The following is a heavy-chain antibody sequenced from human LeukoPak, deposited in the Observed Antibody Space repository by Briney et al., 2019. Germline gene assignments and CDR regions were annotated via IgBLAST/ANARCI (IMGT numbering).Heavy chain of an antibody. Sequence: PGGSLRLSCAASGFTFSSYWMAWVRQAPGKGLERVANIKGDESARHQADSVKGRFTISRDNTRNSLYLQMTNLRGDDTAVYYCARDVVGSLDYWGQGTLVTVSS. J-gene: IGHJ4*02. V-gene: IGHV3-7*01. CDR2: IKGDESAR. CDR3: ARDVVGSLDY. CDR1: GFTFSSYW. D-gene: IGHD1-26*01.